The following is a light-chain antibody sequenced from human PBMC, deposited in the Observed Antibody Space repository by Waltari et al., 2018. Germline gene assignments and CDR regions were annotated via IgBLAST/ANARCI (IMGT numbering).Light chain of an antibody. V-gene: IGLV2-8*01. CDR2: EVS. J-gene: IGLJ2*01. CDR3: FSYAGSSFL. Sequence: QSALTQPPSASGSPGQSVTISCTGTSSDVGGNNYVSWYQQHPGKAPKLVIYEVSQRPSGVPDRFSGSKSDNTASLTVSGLQAEDEAYYYCFSYAGSSFLFGGGTKLTVL. CDR1: SSDVGGNNY.